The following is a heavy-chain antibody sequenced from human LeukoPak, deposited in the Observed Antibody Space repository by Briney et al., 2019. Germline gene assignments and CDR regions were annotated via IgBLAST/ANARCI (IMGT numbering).Heavy chain of an antibody. CDR1: GYTFTNYG. CDR3: ARGRGSSDWYYCDN. D-gene: IGHD6-19*01. J-gene: IGHJ4*02. V-gene: IGHV1-18*04. Sequence: GASVEVSCKAPGYTFTNYGITWVRQAPGQGLEWMGWINAYNGYTNYAQKIQDRVTVTTDTSTSTAYMELRSLRSDDTAVYYCARGRGSSDWYYCDNWGQGTLVTVSS. CDR2: INAYNGYT.